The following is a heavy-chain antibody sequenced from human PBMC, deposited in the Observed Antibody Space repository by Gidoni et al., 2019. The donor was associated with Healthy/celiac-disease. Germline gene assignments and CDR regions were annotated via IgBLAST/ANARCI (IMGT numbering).Heavy chain of an antibody. Sequence: QVQPVDSGRGLVQPRWSLRPHCAASAFTTSSYGMHWARQAPGKGLEWLAVIWYDGSNKYYADSVKGRFTISRDNSKNTLYLQMNSLRAEDTAVYYCARDYYYGSGRLDYWGQGTLVTVSS. CDR2: IWYDGSNK. V-gene: IGHV3-33*01. CDR3: ARDYYYGSGRLDY. D-gene: IGHD3-10*01. CDR1: AFTTSSYG. J-gene: IGHJ4*02.